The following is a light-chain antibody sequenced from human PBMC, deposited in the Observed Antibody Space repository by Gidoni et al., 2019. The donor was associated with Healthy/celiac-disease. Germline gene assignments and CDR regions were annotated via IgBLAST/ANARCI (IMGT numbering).Light chain of an antibody. CDR3: QQYYSYPPLYT. CDR2: AAS. J-gene: IGKJ2*01. V-gene: IGKV1-8*01. Sequence: AIRMTQSPSSFSASTGDRVTITCRASQGISSYLAWYQQKPGKAPKLLIYAASTLQSGVPSRFSGSGSGTDFTLTIICLQSEDFATYYCQQYYSYPPLYTFGQGTKLEIK. CDR1: QGISSY.